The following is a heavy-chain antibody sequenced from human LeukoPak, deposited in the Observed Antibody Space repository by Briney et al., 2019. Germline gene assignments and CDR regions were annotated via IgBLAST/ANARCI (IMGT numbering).Heavy chain of an antibody. CDR3: ARDATAEALDC. V-gene: IGHV3-48*01. CDR1: GFTFSSYS. Sequence: GGSLRLACAASGFTFSSYSMNWVRQAPGKGLEWVSYISSSSSTIYYADSVKGRFTISRDNAENSLYLQMNSLRAEDTAVYYCARDATAEALDCWGQGTLVTVSS. J-gene: IGHJ4*02. CDR2: ISSSSSTI. D-gene: IGHD6-25*01.